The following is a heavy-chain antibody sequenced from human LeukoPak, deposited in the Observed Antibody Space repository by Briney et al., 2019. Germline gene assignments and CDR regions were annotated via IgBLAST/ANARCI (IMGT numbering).Heavy chain of an antibody. V-gene: IGHV1-2*02. CDR1: GYTFTDDY. CDR2: INPNSGVT. CDR3: ARSPMVRGDPLDY. D-gene: IGHD3-10*01. J-gene: IGHJ4*02. Sequence: ASVKVSCKASGYTFTDDYVHWVRQAPGQGLEWMGWINPNSGVTNYAQKFQGRVTMTRDTSISTAYMELSRLRSDDTAVYYCARSPMVRGDPLDYWGQGTLVTVSS.